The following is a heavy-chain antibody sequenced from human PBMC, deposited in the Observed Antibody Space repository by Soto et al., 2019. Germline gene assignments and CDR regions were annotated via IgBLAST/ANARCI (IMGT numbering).Heavy chain of an antibody. Sequence: HVQLQESGPGLVKPSGTLSLTCAVSGGSISSSNWWSWVRKPTGKGLEWIGEIYHSGSTNYNPSLKSRVTISVEKSKNQFSLKLSSLTAADTTVYYCAGANAVTFYYRDYFDYWGQGTLVTVSS. V-gene: IGHV4-4*02. D-gene: IGHD4-17*01. CDR1: GGSISSSNW. J-gene: IGHJ4*02. CDR3: AGANAVTFYYRDYFDY. CDR2: IYHSGST.